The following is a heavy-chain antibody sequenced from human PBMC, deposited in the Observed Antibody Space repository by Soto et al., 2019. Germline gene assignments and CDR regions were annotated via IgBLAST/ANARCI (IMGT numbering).Heavy chain of an antibody. Sequence: DVQLVESGGVVVQPGGSLRLSCAASGFTFDDYTMHWVRQAPGKGLEWVSLISWDGGSTYYADSVKGRFTISRDNSKNSLYLQMNSLRTEDTALYYCAKDIRPIAAAGSGYFDYWGQGTLVTVSS. D-gene: IGHD6-13*01. CDR3: AKDIRPIAAAGSGYFDY. J-gene: IGHJ4*02. V-gene: IGHV3-43*01. CDR2: ISWDGGST. CDR1: GFTFDDYT.